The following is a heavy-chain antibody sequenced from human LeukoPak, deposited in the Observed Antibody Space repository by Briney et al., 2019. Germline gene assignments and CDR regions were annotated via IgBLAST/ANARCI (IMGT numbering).Heavy chain of an antibody. V-gene: IGHV3-23*01. Sequence: PGVSLRLSCAASGFTFSSYGMSWVRQAPGKGLEWVSVIGGRDGSTYYADSVKGRFTISRDNSKNTLYVQMNSLRAEDTAVYYCAKGHYYGSGSLDYWGQGTLVTVSS. D-gene: IGHD3-10*01. CDR2: IGGRDGST. CDR3: AKGHYYGSGSLDY. CDR1: GFTFSSYG. J-gene: IGHJ4*02.